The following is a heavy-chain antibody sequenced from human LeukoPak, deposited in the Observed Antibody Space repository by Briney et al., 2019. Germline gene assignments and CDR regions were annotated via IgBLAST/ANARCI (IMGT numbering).Heavy chain of an antibody. Sequence: GGSLRLSCAASGFTFRSYGMHWVRQAPGKGLEWMAFVRDDGSTKYYADSVKGRFTISRDNSKSTLFLQMNSLRAEDTAVYFCAKSVSSSWGFFDSWGQGTLVTVSS. D-gene: IGHD6-6*01. V-gene: IGHV3-30*02. CDR3: AKSVSSSWGFFDS. J-gene: IGHJ4*02. CDR2: VRDDGSTK. CDR1: GFTFRSYG.